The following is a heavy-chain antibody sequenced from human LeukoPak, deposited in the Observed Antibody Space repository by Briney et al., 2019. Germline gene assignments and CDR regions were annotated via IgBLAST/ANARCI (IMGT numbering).Heavy chain of an antibody. Sequence: KSGGSLRLSCAASGFTFSDYYMSWIRQAPGKGLEWVSYISSSGSTIYYADSVKGRFTISRDNAKNSLYLQMNSLRAEDTAVYYCARSPVDPPQSYYYYGMDVWGQGTTVTVSS. CDR1: GFTFSDYY. CDR2: ISSSGSTI. CDR3: ARSPVDPPQSYYYYGMDV. J-gene: IGHJ6*02. V-gene: IGHV3-11*01.